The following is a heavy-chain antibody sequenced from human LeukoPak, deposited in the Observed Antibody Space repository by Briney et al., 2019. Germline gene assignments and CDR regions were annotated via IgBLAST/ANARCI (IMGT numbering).Heavy chain of an antibody. CDR2: IYHSGST. Sequence: SETLSLTCAVSGYSISSGYYWGLIRQPPGKGLEWIGSIYHSGSTYYNPSLKSRVTISVDASKNQFSLKLSSVTAADTAVYYCARMVVVVAAYYFDCWGQGTLVTVSS. D-gene: IGHD2-15*01. J-gene: IGHJ4*02. CDR3: ARMVVVVAAYYFDC. CDR1: GYSISSGYY. V-gene: IGHV4-38-2*01.